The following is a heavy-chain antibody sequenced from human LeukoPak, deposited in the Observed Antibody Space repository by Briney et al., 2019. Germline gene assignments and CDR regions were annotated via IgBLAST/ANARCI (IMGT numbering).Heavy chain of an antibody. D-gene: IGHD5-18*01. J-gene: IGHJ4*02. V-gene: IGHV3-11*01. CDR2: ISSSGSTI. CDR1: GFTFSDYY. Sequence: PGGSLRLSCAASGFTFSDYYMSWIRQAPGKGLEWVSYISSSGSTIYYADSVKGRFTISRDNAKNSLYLQMNSLGAEDTAVYYCARTGTWIQLWLTFDYWGQGTLVTVSS. CDR3: ARTGTWIQLWLTFDY.